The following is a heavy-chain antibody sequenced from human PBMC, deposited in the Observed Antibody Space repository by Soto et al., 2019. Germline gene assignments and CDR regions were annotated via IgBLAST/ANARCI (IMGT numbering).Heavy chain of an antibody. Sequence: SVKVSCKXSGGTFSSYAISWVRQAPGQGLEWMGGIIPIFGTANYAQKFQGRVTITADESTSTAYMELSSLRSEDTAVYYCARDTMVRGVRAIDYYYYGMDVWGQGTTVTVSS. CDR3: ARDTMVRGVRAIDYYYYGMDV. CDR1: GGTFSSYA. J-gene: IGHJ6*02. CDR2: IIPIFGTA. V-gene: IGHV1-69*13. D-gene: IGHD3-10*01.